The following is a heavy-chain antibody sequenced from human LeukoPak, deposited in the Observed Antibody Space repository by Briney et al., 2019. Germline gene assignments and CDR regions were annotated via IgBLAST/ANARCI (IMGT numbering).Heavy chain of an antibody. D-gene: IGHD3-22*01. V-gene: IGHV4-59*01. Sequence: SETLSLTXTVSGGSISSYYWSWIRQPPGKGLEWSGYIYYSGSTNYNPSLKSRVTISVDTSKNQFSLKLSSVTAADTAVYYCARGWDSSGYYPPNIHFDYWGQGTLVTVSS. CDR1: GGSISSYY. J-gene: IGHJ4*02. CDR3: ARGWDSSGYYPPNIHFDY. CDR2: IYYSGST.